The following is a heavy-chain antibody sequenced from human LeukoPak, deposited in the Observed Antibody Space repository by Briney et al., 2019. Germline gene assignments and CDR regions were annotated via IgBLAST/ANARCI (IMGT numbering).Heavy chain of an antibody. CDR2: IYTSGST. J-gene: IGHJ3*02. CDR3: ARETSGRSNDAFDI. D-gene: IGHD4/OR15-4a*01. CDR1: GVSISSYY. Sequence: SETLSLTCTVSGVSISSYYWSWLRQPPGKGLEWLGRIYTSGSTNYNPSLKSRVTISVDTSKNQFSLKLSSVTAADTAVYYCARETSGRSNDAFDIWGQGTMVTVSS. V-gene: IGHV4-4*08.